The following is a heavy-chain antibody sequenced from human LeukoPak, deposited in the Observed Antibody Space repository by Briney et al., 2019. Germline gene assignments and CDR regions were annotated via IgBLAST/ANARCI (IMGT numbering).Heavy chain of an antibody. CDR3: AREEYDSTGNWSDP. V-gene: IGHV1-18*01. CDR2: ISAYNGNT. Sequence: ASVTVSCKASGYTFTSYGISWVRQAPGQGLEWMGWISAYNGNTNYAQKLQGRVTMTTDTSTSTAYMELRSLRSDDTAVYYCAREEYDSTGNWSDPWGQGTLVTVSS. CDR1: GYTFTSYG. J-gene: IGHJ5*02. D-gene: IGHD3-22*01.